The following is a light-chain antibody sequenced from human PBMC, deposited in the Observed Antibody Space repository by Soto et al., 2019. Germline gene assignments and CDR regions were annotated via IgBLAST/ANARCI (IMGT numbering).Light chain of an antibody. CDR1: SGHSSYA. J-gene: IGLJ1*01. CDR3: QTWGTGIRV. CDR2: VNSDGSH. V-gene: IGLV4-69*01. Sequence: QLVLTQSPSASASLGASVKLTCTLSSGHSSYAIAWHQPQPEKGPRYLMKVNSDGSHSKGDGIPDRFSGSSSGAERYLTISSLQSEDEADYYCQTWGTGIRVFGTGTKVTVL.